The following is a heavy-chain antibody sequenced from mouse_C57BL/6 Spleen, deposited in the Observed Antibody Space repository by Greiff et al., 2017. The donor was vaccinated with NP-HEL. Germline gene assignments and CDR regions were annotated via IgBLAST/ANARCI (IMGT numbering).Heavy chain of an antibody. CDR3: ARQGGRSWYFDV. CDR1: GFTFSSYT. V-gene: IGHV5-9*01. Sequence: EVQLVESGGGLVKPGGSLSLSCAASGFTFSSYTMSWVRQTPEKRLEWVATISGGGGTAYYPDSGKVRFTISRDNAKNTLYLQMSSLRSEDTALYYCARQGGRSWYFDVWGTGTTVTVSS. D-gene: IGHD1-1*01. J-gene: IGHJ1*03. CDR2: ISGGGGTA.